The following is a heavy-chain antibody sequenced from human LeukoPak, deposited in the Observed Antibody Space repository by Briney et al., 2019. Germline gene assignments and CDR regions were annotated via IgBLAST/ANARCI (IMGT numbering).Heavy chain of an antibody. CDR2: ISRSSTI. CDR1: GFTFSSYS. Sequence: GGSLRLSCAVSGFTFSSYSINWVRQAPGKGLEWVSYISRSSTISYADSVKGRFTISRDNANNSLYLQMNSVRDEDTAVYYCARGGTSSSLAYWGQGTLVTVSS. CDR3: ARGGTSSSLAY. D-gene: IGHD4-23*01. V-gene: IGHV3-48*02. J-gene: IGHJ4*02.